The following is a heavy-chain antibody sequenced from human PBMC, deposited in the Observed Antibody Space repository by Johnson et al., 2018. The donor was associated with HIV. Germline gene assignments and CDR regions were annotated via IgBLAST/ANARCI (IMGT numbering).Heavy chain of an antibody. D-gene: IGHD6-6*01. Sequence: EVQLVESGGGLVQPGGSLILSCAASRFIFNDYDMHWVRQVTGKGLEWVSGIGTAGDTYYPGSVKGRFTISRENAKNSLYLQMNNLRAGDTAVYYCATSISTPPGAFDIWGQGTMVTVSS. J-gene: IGHJ3*02. CDR1: RFIFNDYD. CDR2: IGTAGDT. CDR3: ATSISTPPGAFDI. V-gene: IGHV3-13*01.